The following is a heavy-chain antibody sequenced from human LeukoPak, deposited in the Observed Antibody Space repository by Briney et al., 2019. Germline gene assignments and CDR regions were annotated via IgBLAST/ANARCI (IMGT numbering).Heavy chain of an antibody. CDR1: GYTFTSYG. J-gene: IGHJ4*02. D-gene: IGHD1-26*01. CDR2: ISAYNGNT. Sequence: GASVKVSCKASGYTFTSYGISWVRQAPGQGLEWMGWISAYNGNTNYAQKLQGRVTMTRDTSTSTVYMELSSLRSEDTAVYYCARDQGWELLMGGSYYFDYWGQGTLVTVSS. V-gene: IGHV1-18*01. CDR3: ARDQGWELLMGGSYYFDY.